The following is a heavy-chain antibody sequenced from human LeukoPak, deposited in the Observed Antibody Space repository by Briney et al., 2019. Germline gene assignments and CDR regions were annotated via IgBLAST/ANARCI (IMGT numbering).Heavy chain of an antibody. CDR2: IIPILGIA. J-gene: IGHJ4*02. V-gene: IGHV1-69*04. Sequence: SVKVSCKASGGTLSSYAISWVRQAPGQGLEWMGRIIPILGIANYAQKFQGRVTITADKSTSTAYMKLSSLRSEDTAVYYCARGGKGYYFDYWGQGTLVTVSS. D-gene: IGHD3-16*01. CDR1: GGTLSSYA. CDR3: ARGGKGYYFDY.